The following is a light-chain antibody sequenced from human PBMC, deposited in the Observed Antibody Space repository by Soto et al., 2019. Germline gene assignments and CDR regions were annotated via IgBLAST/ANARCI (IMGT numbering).Light chain of an antibody. CDR1: QSVSSSD. J-gene: IGKJ1*01. Sequence: EVGLTQSPGTLSLSPGERATLSCRASQSVSSSDLAWYQQKPGQAPRLLISGASGRATGIPDRFSASGSGTDFTLTISRLEPEDSAVFYCHLYGASPPTFGQGTKVEI. V-gene: IGKV3-20*01. CDR3: HLYGASPPT. CDR2: GAS.